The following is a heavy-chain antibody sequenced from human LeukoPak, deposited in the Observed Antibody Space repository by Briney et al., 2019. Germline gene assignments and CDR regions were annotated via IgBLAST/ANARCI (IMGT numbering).Heavy chain of an antibody. CDR1: GFTFSSYS. V-gene: IGHV3-48*01. CDR2: LSSSSSVI. CDR3: ARERFEYRYFDY. J-gene: IGHJ4*02. D-gene: IGHD4-11*01. Sequence: PGGSLRLSCAASGFTFSSYSMNWVRQAPGKGLEWISYLSSSSSVIYYADSVKGRFTISRDNAENSLYLQMNSLRAEDTAVYYCARERFEYRYFDYWGQGTLVTVSS.